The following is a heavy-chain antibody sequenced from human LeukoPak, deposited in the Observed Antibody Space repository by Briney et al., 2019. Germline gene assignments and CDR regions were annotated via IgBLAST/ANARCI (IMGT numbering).Heavy chain of an antibody. Sequence: PGGSPRLSCAASGFTFSSYDMHWVRQATGKGLEWASAIGTAGDTYYPGSVKGRFTISRENAKNSLYLQMNSLRAGDTAVYYCARFFGYGMDVWGQGTTVTVSS. D-gene: IGHD3-3*01. CDR3: ARFFGYGMDV. V-gene: IGHV3-13*01. CDR1: GFTFSSYD. CDR2: IGTAGDT. J-gene: IGHJ6*02.